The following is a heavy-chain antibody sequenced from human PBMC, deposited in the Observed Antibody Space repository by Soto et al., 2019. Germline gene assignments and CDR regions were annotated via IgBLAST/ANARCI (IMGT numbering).Heavy chain of an antibody. Sequence: EVQLLESGGGLVQPGGSLRLTCAASGFTFSNFVMGWVRRAPGKGLEWVSAIGGTSGSTYYADSVKGRLTISRDNSKNTLFLHMNSLRADDTAVYYCAKRRGEGYFDLWGRCTLVTVSS. D-gene: IGHD3-10*01. V-gene: IGHV3-23*01. CDR1: GFTFSNFV. CDR2: IGGTSGST. J-gene: IGHJ2*01. CDR3: AKRRGEGYFDL.